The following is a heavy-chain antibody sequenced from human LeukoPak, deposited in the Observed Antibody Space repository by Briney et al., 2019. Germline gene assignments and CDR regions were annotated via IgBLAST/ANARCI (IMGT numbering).Heavy chain of an antibody. CDR3: ASVPYDSSGYLGYYFDY. D-gene: IGHD3-22*01. J-gene: IGHJ4*02. CDR2: ISAYNGNT. Sequence: ASVKVSCKVSGYTLTELSMHWVRQAPGQGLEWMGWISAYNGNTNYAQKLQGRVTMTTDTSTSTAYMELRSLRSDDTAVYYCASVPYDSSGYLGYYFDYWGQGTLVTVSS. V-gene: IGHV1-18*01. CDR1: GYTLTELS.